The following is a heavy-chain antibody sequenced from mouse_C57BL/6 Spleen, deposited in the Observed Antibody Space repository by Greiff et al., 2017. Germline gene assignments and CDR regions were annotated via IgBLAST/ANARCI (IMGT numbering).Heavy chain of an antibody. CDR2: INPGSGGT. CDR3: ARGYYDYDGAMDY. D-gene: IGHD2-4*01. V-gene: IGHV1-54*01. CDR1: GYAFTNYL. Sequence: VKLMESGAELVRPGTSVKVSCKASGYAFTNYLIEWVKQRPGQGLEWIGVINPGSGGTNYNEKFKGKATLTADKSSSTAYMQLSSLTSEDSAVYFCARGYYDYDGAMDYWGQGTSVTVSS. J-gene: IGHJ4*01.